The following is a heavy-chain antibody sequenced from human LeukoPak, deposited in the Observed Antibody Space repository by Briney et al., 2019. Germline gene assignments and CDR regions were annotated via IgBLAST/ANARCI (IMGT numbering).Heavy chain of an antibody. J-gene: IGHJ5*02. D-gene: IGHD6-13*01. CDR3: ARKSSGYSRSSSGLWFDT. V-gene: IGHV4-34*01. CDR2: INHSGST. Sequence: SETLSLTCAVYGGSFSGYYWSWIRQPPGKGLEWIGEINHSGSTNYNPSLKSRVTISVDTSKNQFSLKLSSVTAADTAVYYCARKSSGYSRSSSGLWFDTWGQGTLVTVSS. CDR1: GGSFSGYY.